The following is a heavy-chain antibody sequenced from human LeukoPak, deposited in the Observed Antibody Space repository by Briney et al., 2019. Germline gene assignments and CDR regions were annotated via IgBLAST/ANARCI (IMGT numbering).Heavy chain of an antibody. Sequence: GASVKVSCKASGGTFSSYAISWVRQAPGQGLEWMGGMIPIFGTANYAQEFQGRVTITADESTSTAYMELSSLRSEDTAVYYCARQEGCSSTSCYGDFDYWGQGTLVTVSS. CDR1: GGTFSSYA. V-gene: IGHV1-69*13. D-gene: IGHD2-2*01. CDR3: ARQEGCSSTSCYGDFDY. J-gene: IGHJ4*02. CDR2: MIPIFGTA.